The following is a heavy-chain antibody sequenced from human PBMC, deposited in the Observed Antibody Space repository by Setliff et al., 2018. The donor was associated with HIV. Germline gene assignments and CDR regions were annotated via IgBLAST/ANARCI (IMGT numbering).Heavy chain of an antibody. D-gene: IGHD3-3*01. CDR2: INHSGST. CDR3: AISNFWSGYSTSPPDYFDY. CDR1: GGSFSGYY. V-gene: IGHV4-34*01. J-gene: IGHJ4*02. Sequence: LSLTCAVYGGSFSGYYWNWIRQPPGKGLEWIGEINHSGSTNYNPSLKSRVTISVDTSKNQFSLKLNSVTAADTAVYYCAISNFWSGYSTSPPDYFDYWGQGMLVTVSS.